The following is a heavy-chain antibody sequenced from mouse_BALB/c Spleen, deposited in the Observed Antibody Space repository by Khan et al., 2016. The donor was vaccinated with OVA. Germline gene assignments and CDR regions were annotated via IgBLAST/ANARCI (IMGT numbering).Heavy chain of an antibody. CDR3: AYHLTGSFAY. Sequence: EVELVESGGDLVKPGGSLKLSCAASGFPFRSYSMSWVRQTPDKRLEWVASISSGGDYTYYPDSVKGRFTISRDNAKNTLYLQMRDLKSEDTAMYYCAYHLTGSFAYWGQGTLVTVSA. D-gene: IGHD4-1*01. J-gene: IGHJ3*01. CDR2: ISSGGDYT. V-gene: IGHV5-6*01. CDR1: GFPFRSYS.